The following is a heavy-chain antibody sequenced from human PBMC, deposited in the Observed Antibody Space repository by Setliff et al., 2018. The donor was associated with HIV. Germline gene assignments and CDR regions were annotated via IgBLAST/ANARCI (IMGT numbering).Heavy chain of an antibody. Sequence: SCAASGFTFSSYGMHWVRQAPGKGLEWVSTIYSDGSTYHADSVKGRFTLSRDTSKNTLSLQMNTLRPEDTAVYFCARVRLYNSALDYWGQGTLVTVSS. V-gene: IGHV3-NL1*01. CDR3: ARVRLYNSALDY. D-gene: IGHD3-22*01. CDR1: GFTFSSYG. J-gene: IGHJ4*02. CDR2: IYSDGST.